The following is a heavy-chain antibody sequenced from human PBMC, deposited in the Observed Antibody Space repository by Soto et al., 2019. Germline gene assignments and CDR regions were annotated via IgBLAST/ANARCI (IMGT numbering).Heavy chain of an antibody. CDR2: INSDGSSI. CDR1: GFTFSSYW. J-gene: IGHJ4*02. D-gene: IGHD6-19*01. V-gene: IGHV3-74*01. Sequence: GGSPRLSCAASGFTFSSYWMHWVRQAPGKGLVWVSRINSDGSSISYADSVKGRFTISRDNAKNTLYLQMNSLRVEDTAVYYWAREPGYSGGGRQDYWGQETLVTVPS. CDR3: AREPGYSGGGRQDY.